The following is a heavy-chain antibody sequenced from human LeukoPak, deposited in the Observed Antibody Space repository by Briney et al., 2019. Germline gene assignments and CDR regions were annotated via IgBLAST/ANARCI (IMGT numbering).Heavy chain of an antibody. V-gene: IGHV4-39*02. Sequence: SETLSLTCTVSGGSISSSSYYWGWIRQPPGKGLEWIGSIYYSGSTYYNPSLKSRVTISVDTSKNRFSLKLSSVTAADTAVYYCAREAVTMVRGVITDYWGQGTLVTVSS. CDR2: IYYSGST. CDR1: GGSISSSSYY. D-gene: IGHD3-10*01. CDR3: AREAVTMVRGVITDY. J-gene: IGHJ4*02.